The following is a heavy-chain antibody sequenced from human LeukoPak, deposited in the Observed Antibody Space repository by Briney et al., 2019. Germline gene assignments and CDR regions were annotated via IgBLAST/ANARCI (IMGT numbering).Heavy chain of an antibody. CDR1: GGSFSGYY. V-gene: IGHV4-34*01. Sequence: SETLSLTCAVYGGSFSGYYWSWIRQPPGKGLEWIGEINHSGSTNYNPSLKSRVTISVDTSKNQFSLKLSSVTAADTAVYYCARLGLPDYWGQGTLVTVSS. CDR2: INHSGST. CDR3: ARLGLPDY. D-gene: IGHD3-10*01. J-gene: IGHJ4*02.